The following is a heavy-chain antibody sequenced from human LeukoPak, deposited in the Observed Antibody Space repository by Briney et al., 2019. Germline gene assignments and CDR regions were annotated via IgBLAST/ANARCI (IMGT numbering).Heavy chain of an antibody. J-gene: IGHJ4*02. CDR1: GYTFTNYA. CDR2: INTNAGNP. CDR3: ARVLYCSGSSCYSLRD. Sequence: ASVKVSCKASGYTFTNYATSWVRQAPGQGLEWMGWINTNAGNPTYAQGFTGRFVFSLDTSVSTAYLQINSLKAEDTAVYYCARVLYCSGSSCYSLRDWGQGTLVTVSS. V-gene: IGHV7-4-1*02. D-gene: IGHD2-15*01.